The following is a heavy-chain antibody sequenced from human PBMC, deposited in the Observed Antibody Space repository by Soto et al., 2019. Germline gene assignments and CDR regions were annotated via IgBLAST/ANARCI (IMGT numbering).Heavy chain of an antibody. J-gene: IGHJ6*02. CDR2: IKQDGSEK. V-gene: IGHV3-7*01. CDR3: ASSIAVAGTNYYYYGMDV. CDR1: GFTFSSYW. D-gene: IGHD6-19*01. Sequence: EVQLVESGGGLVQPGGSLRLSCAASGFTFSSYWMSWVRQAPGKGLEWVANIKQDGSEKYYADSVKGRFTISRDNSKNTLYLQMNSLRAEDTAVYYCASSIAVAGTNYYYYGMDVWGQGTTVTVSS.